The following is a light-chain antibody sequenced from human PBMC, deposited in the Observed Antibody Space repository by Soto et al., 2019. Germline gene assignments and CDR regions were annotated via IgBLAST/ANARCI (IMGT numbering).Light chain of an antibody. CDR2: SAS. V-gene: IGKV1-27*01. CDR3: QRYNSVPLT. Sequence: DIQMTQSPSSLSASVGDRVTITCRANPGISNFLAWYQHKPGKAPKLLIFSASTLQSGVPSRFSGSGSGTDFTLTISSLQPEDVATYYCQRYNSVPLTFGGGTQVEIK. CDR1: PGISNF. J-gene: IGKJ4*01.